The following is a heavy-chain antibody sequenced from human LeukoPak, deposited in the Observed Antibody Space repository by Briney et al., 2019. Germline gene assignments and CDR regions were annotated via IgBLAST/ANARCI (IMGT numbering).Heavy chain of an antibody. Sequence: QPGGSLRLSCAASGFTFSSYAMSWVRQAPGKGLEWVSAISGSGFTYYADSVKGRFTISRDNSKNTLYLQMNSLRAEGTAVYYCARGLYSSSPRGQGTLVTVSS. CDR1: GFTFSSYA. CDR2: ISGSGFT. V-gene: IGHV3-23*01. D-gene: IGHD6-6*01. J-gene: IGHJ4*02. CDR3: ARGLYSSSP.